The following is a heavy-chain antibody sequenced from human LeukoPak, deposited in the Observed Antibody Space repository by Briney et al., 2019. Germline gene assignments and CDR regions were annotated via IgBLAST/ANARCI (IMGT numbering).Heavy chain of an antibody. Sequence: SETLSLTCTVSGGSISSYYWSWIRQPPGKGLEWIGYIYYSGSTNYNPSLKSRVTISVDTSKNQFSLKLSSVTAADTAVYYCARREQWLVGDDYWGQGTLVTVSS. D-gene: IGHD6-19*01. V-gene: IGHV4-59*01. CDR1: GGSISSYY. CDR3: ARREQWLVGDDY. CDR2: IYYSGST. J-gene: IGHJ4*02.